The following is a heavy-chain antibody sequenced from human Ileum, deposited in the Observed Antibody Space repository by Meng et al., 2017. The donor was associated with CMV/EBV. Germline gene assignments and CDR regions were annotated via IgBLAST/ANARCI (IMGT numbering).Heavy chain of an antibody. Sequence: ASVKVSCKASGYTFTSYYMHWVRQAPGQGLEWMGIINPSGGSTSYAQKFQGRATMTRDTSTSTVYMELSSLRSEDTAVYYCARNQYYDFWSGYSRDYYYGMDVWGQGTTVTVSS. CDR1: GYTFTSYY. V-gene: IGHV1-46*01. J-gene: IGHJ6*02. D-gene: IGHD3-3*01. CDR2: INPSGGST. CDR3: ARNQYYDFWSGYSRDYYYGMDV.